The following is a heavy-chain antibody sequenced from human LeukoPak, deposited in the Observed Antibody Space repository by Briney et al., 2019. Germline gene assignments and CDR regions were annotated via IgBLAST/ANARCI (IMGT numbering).Heavy chain of an antibody. CDR1: GYTFTSYY. D-gene: IGHD3-22*01. J-gene: IGHJ3*01. CDR2: INPSGGST. Sequence: GASVKVSCKASGYTFTSYYMHWVRQAPGQGLEWMGIINPSGGSTSYAQKFQGRVTMTRDMSTSTVYMELSSLRSEDTAVYYCARGQFYDSSGYPHDAFDFWGRGTTVTVSS. CDR3: ARGQFYDSSGYPHDAFDF. V-gene: IGHV1-46*01.